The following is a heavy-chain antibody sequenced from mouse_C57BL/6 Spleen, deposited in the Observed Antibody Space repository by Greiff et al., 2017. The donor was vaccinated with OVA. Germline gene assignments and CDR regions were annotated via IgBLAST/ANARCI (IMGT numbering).Heavy chain of an antibody. V-gene: IGHV1-7*01. CDR2: INPSSGNT. CDR1: GYTFTSYW. CDR3: ARKSYAYYAMYY. D-gene: IGHD2-12*01. J-gene: IGHJ4*01. Sequence: QVQLQESGAELAKPGASVKLSCKASGYTFTSYWMHWVKQRPGKGLEWIGHINPSSGNTKSHQKFKDKATLTADKSSSTAYMQLSSLTYEDSAVYYCARKSYAYYAMYYWGQGTSVTVSS.